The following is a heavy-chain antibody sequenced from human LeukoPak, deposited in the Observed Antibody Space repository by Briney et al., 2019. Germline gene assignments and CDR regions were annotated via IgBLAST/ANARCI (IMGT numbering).Heavy chain of an antibody. Sequence: NPGGSLRLSCAASGFTFSSYSMTWVRQAPGKGLEWVSSISSSSSYIYYADSVKGRFTISRDNAKNSLYLQMNSLRAEDTAVYYCARGKEKSYYYDSSGYWLDYWGQGTLVTVSS. CDR1: GFTFSSYS. D-gene: IGHD3-22*01. V-gene: IGHV3-21*01. CDR2: ISSSSSYI. J-gene: IGHJ4*02. CDR3: ARGKEKSYYYDSSGYWLDY.